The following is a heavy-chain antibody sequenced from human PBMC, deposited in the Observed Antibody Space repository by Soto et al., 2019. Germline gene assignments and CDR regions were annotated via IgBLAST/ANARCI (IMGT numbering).Heavy chain of an antibody. V-gene: IGHV4-39*01. J-gene: IGHJ4*02. CDR1: GGSITSSSHY. CDR2: IYYDGNT. CDR3: ARHRTDSVTYYFDY. Sequence: SETLSLTCTVSGGSITSSSHYWGWIRQPPGKGLECIGNIYYDGNTYYNPSLKSRVTISLDTSKNQFSLRLSSVTAADTAVYYCARHRTDSVTYYFDYWGQGTLVTVSS. D-gene: IGHD4-4*01.